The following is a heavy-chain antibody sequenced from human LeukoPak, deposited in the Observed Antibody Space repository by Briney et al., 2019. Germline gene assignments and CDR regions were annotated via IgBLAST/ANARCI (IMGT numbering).Heavy chain of an antibody. CDR1: GGSISNTNW. Sequence: PSETLSLTCGVSGGSISNTNWWTWVRQPPGKGLERIGEINHSGSTNYNPSLKSRVTISVDTSKNQFSLKLSSVTAADTAVHYCARTTKYQFKWAGFDPWGQGTLVTASS. CDR2: INHSGST. D-gene: IGHD2-2*01. CDR3: ARTTKYQFKWAGFDP. J-gene: IGHJ5*02. V-gene: IGHV4-4*02.